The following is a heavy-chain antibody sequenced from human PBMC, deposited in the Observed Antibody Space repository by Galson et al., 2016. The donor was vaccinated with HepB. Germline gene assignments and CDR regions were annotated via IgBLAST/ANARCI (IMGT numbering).Heavy chain of an antibody. J-gene: IGHJ5*01. D-gene: IGHD2-21*02. Sequence: TLSLTCTVSGGSISSVNYYWSWIRQHPGKGLEWIGYIFYSGTTHYNPSLKSRVTISMDTSKNHFSLKLNSVTAADTAVYYCARTTGDCGGDCSWFDPWGQGTLVTVSS. CDR3: ARTTGDCGGDCSWFDP. CDR1: GGSISSVNYY. V-gene: IGHV4-31*03. CDR2: IFYSGTT.